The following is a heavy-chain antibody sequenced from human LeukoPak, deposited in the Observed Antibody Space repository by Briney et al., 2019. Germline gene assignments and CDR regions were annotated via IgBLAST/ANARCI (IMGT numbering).Heavy chain of an antibody. CDR1: GDSISTYY. CDR2: IYYSGST. D-gene: IGHD2-15*01. Sequence: SETLSLTCTVSGDSISTYYWSWIRQPPGKGLEWLGYIYYSGSTYYNPSLKSRVTISVDTSKNQFSLKLSSVTAADTAVYYCARGVVAAPQTFDYWGQGTLVTVSS. V-gene: IGHV4-59*12. CDR3: ARGVVAAPQTFDY. J-gene: IGHJ4*02.